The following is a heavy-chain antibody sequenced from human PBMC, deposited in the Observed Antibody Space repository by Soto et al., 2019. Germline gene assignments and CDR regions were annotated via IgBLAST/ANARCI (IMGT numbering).Heavy chain of an antibody. CDR1: GFTFSSYA. V-gene: IGHV3-30-3*01. CDR3: ARPIQYYYDSSGQSAWFDP. CDR2: IPYDGSNK. J-gene: IGHJ5*02. D-gene: IGHD3-22*01. Sequence: PGGSLRLSCAASGFTFSSYAMHWVRQAPGKGLEWVAVIPYDGSNKNHADTVKGRFTISRDNSKNTLYLQMNSLRAEDTAVYYCARPIQYYYDSSGQSAWFDPWGQGTLVTVSS.